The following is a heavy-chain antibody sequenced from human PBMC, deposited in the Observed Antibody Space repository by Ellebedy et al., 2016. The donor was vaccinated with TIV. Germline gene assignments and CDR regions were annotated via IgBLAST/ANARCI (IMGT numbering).Heavy chain of an antibody. CDR3: AVFSGWPYYFPD. D-gene: IGHD6-19*01. V-gene: IGHV4-59*12. CDR2: IYYSGNT. CDR1: GVSISSYY. J-gene: IGHJ1*01. Sequence: SETLSPTCTVSGVSISSYYWTWVRQPPGKGLEWIGYIYYSGNTYYNPSLRGRVLISEDTSNARFSLKLTSVTAADTAVYYCAVFSGWPYYFPDWGQGTLVTVSS.